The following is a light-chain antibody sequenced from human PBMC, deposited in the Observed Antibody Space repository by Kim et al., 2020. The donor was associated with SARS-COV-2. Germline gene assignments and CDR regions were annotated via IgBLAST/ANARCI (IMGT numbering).Light chain of an antibody. V-gene: IGLV3-1*01. CDR2: QDS. Sequence: SYELTQPPSVSVSPGQTVSITCSGDKLGDKYACWYQQKPGQSPVLVIYQDSKRPSGIPERFSGSNSGNTATLTISGTQAMDEADYYCQAWDSSTLWVFGGGTQLTVL. CDR1: KLGDKY. J-gene: IGLJ3*02. CDR3: QAWDSSTLWV.